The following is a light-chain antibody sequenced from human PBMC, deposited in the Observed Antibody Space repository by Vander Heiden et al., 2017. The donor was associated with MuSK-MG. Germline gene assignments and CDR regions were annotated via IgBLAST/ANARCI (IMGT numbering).Light chain of an antibody. CDR2: DVS. V-gene: IGLV2-14*03. CDR1: SSDVGGYNY. J-gene: IGLJ2*01. Sequence: QSALTQPASGSGSPGQSSTISCTGTSSDVGGYNYVSWYQHYPGKAPKLMIYDVSNRPSGVSNRFSGSKSGNTASLTISGLQAEDEADYYCSSYTSRSTPVFGGGTKLTVL. CDR3: SSYTSRSTPV.